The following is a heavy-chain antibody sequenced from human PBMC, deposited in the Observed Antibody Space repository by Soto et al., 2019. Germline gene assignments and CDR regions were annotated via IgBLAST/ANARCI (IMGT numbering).Heavy chain of an antibody. V-gene: IGHV4-34*01. CDR1: GGSFSGYY. CDR3: ARDLVANTPYYYYGMDV. CDR2: INHSGST. D-gene: IGHD2-8*02. Sequence: QVQLQQWGAGLLKPSETLSLTCAVYGGSFSGYYWSWIRQPPGKGLEWIGEINHSGSTNYNQSLKSRVTISVDTSKNQFSLKLSSVTAADTAVYYCARDLVANTPYYYYGMDVWGQGTTVTVSS. J-gene: IGHJ6*02.